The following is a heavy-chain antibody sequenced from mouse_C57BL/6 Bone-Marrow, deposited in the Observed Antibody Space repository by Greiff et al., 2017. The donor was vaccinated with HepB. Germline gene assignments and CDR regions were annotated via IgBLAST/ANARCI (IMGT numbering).Heavy chain of an antibody. D-gene: IGHD2-5*01. J-gene: IGHJ4*01. CDR3: ATKPAYYSNYGAMDY. CDR2: IYPGDGDT. CDR1: GYAFSSSW. V-gene: IGHV1-82*01. Sequence: QVQLQQSGPELVKPGASVKISCKVSGYAFSSSWMNWVKQRPGKGLEWIGRIYPGDGDTNYNGKFKGKATLTADKSSSTAYMQLSSLTSEDSAVYFCATKPAYYSNYGAMDYWGQGTSVTVSS.